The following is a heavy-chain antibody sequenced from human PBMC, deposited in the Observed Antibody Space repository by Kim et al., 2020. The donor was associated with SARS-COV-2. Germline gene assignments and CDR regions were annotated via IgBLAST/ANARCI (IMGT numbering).Heavy chain of an antibody. CDR3: ANLGYCGGDCRDY. D-gene: IGHD2-21*02. CDR1: GFTFSGSV. V-gene: IGHV3-73*01. Sequence: GGSLRLSCAASGFTFSGSVMHWVRQASGKGLEWVGRIRSKANSYATEYGASVKGRFTISRDDSKNTAYLQMNSLNTDDTAVYYCANLGYCGGDCRDYWGQATLVTVSS. CDR2: IRSKANSYAT. J-gene: IGHJ4*02.